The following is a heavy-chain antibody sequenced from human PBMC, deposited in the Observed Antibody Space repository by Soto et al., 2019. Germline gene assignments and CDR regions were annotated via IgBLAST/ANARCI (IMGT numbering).Heavy chain of an antibody. D-gene: IGHD6-19*01. J-gene: IGHJ4*02. Sequence: QVQLQESGPGLVQPSQTLSLTCNVSGVSISSGDSHWNWIRQVPGKGLEWIGSTYYSGRTSYKSALKRRVPISRGTSANHFSLRLTSVTAADTAVYFCARGTEQCQILWPFASSWLDSWSQGTLVTVSS. V-gene: IGHV4-31*03. CDR1: GVSISSGDSH. CDR3: ARGTEQCQILWPFASSWLDS. CDR2: TYYSGRT.